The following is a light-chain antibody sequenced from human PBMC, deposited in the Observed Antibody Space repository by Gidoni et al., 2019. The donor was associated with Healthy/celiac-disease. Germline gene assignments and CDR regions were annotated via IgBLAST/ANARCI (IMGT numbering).Light chain of an antibody. CDR3: QQYYSTPPYT. J-gene: IGKJ2*01. V-gene: IGKV4-1*01. Sequence: DIVMTQSPDSLAVSLGESATINCKSSQSVLYSSNNKNYLAWYQQKPGQPPKLLIYWASTRESGVPDRFSGSGSGTDFTLTISSLQAEDVAVYYCQQYYSTPPYTFXQXTKLXIK. CDR2: WAS. CDR1: QSVLYSSNNKNY.